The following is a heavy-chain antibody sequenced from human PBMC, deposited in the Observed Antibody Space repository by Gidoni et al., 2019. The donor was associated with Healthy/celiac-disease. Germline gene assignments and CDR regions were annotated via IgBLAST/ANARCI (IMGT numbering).Heavy chain of an antibody. D-gene: IGHD3-22*01. V-gene: IGHV3-9*01. CDR2: ISWNSGSI. CDR1: GFPFDDYA. CDR3: AKGGRDYYDSSGYLRYFDY. Sequence: EVQLVESVGGLVQPGRYLRLSCAASGFPFDDYAIGWVRQAPGKGLEWVSGISWNSGSIGYADSVKGRFTISRDNAKNSLYLQMNSLRAEDTALYYCAKGGRDYYDSSGYLRYFDYWGQGTLVTVSS. J-gene: IGHJ4*02.